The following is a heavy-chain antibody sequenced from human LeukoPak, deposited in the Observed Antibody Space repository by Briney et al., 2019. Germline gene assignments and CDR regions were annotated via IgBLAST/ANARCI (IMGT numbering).Heavy chain of an antibody. CDR3: ASEFPAAAGIFHYYYYMDI. CDR2: IYYRGST. CDR1: GGSISSYY. D-gene: IGHD6-13*01. V-gene: IGHV4-59*01. Sequence: SETLSLTCTVSGGSISSYYWSWIRQPPGKGLEWLGYIYYRGSTNYNPSLKSRVTISVDTSKNQFSLKLSSVTAADTAVYYCASEFPAAAGIFHYYYYMDIWGKGTTVTVSS. J-gene: IGHJ6*03.